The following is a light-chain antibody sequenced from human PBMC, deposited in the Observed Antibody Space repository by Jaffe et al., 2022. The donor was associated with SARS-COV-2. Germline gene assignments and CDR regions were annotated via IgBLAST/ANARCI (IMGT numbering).Light chain of an antibody. CDR3: QQYNNWPPIT. J-gene: IGKJ5*01. CDR2: AAS. V-gene: IGKV3-15*01. Sequence: EIVMTQSPATLSVSPGERATLSCRASQSVSSSLAWYQQRPGQAPRLLIYAASTRATGIPARFSGSGSGTEFTLTISSLQSEDFAVYYCQQYNNWPPITFGQGTRLEIK. CDR1: QSVSSS.